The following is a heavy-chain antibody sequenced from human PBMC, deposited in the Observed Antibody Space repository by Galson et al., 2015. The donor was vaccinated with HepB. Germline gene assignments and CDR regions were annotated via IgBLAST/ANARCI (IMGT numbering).Heavy chain of an antibody. V-gene: IGHV3-33*01. D-gene: IGHD6-13*01. CDR1: GFTFSSYG. CDR2: IWYDGSNK. CDR3: ARASSYSSSWSLFMF. Sequence: SLRLSCAASGFTFSSYGMHWVRQAPGKGLEWVAVIWYDGSNKYYADSVKGRFTISRDNSKNTLYLQMNSLRAEDTAVYYCARASSYSSSWSLFMFWGQGTLVTVSS. J-gene: IGHJ4*02.